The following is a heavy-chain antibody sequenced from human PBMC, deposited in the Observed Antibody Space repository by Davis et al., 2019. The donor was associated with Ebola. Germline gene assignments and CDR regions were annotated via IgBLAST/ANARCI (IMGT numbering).Heavy chain of an antibody. D-gene: IGHD4-17*01. Sequence: GGSLRLSCAASGFPFTSYTLNWVRQAPGKGLEWISYISGTSDSIVYADSVKGRFTISRDNTKNSLYLQMNSLRDEDTALYYCSRGGAVKFDYWGQGTLVTVSS. J-gene: IGHJ4*02. V-gene: IGHV3-48*02. CDR3: SRGGAVKFDY. CDR2: ISGTSDSI. CDR1: GFPFTSYT.